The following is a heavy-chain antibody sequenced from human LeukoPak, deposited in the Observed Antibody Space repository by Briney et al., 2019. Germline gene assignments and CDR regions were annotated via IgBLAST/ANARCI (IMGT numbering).Heavy chain of an antibody. V-gene: IGHV4-59*01. D-gene: IGHD1-1*01. Sequence: SETLSLTCTVSGGSISSYYWSWIRQPPGKGLEWIGYIYYSGSTNYNPSLKSRVTISVDTSKNQFSLKLSSVTAADTAVYYCERADNEGRYYYYYGMDVWGQGTTVTVSS. CDR3: ERADNEGRYYYYYGMDV. CDR1: GGSISSYY. CDR2: IYYSGST. J-gene: IGHJ6*02.